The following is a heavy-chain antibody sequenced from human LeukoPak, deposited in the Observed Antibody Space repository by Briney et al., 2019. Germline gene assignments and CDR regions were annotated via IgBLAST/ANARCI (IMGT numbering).Heavy chain of an antibody. CDR2: ISYDGSDK. J-gene: IGHJ3*02. CDR1: GFTFSTYG. CDR3: ARDLHFPSTHAFDI. V-gene: IGHV3-30-3*01. D-gene: IGHD5/OR15-5a*01. Sequence: PGGSLRLSCAASGFTFSTYGIHWVRQAPGRGLEWVAVISYDGSDKYYADSVKGRFTISRDNSKNTLYLQMNSLRAEDTAVYYCARDLHFPSTHAFDIWGQGTMVTVSS.